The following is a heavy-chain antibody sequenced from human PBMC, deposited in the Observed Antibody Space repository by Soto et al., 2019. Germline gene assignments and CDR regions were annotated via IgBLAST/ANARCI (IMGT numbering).Heavy chain of an antibody. D-gene: IGHD2-21*02. CDR1: GFTFTSFA. Sequence: GASVKVSCKASGFTFTSFAVQWVRQARGQRLEWIGWIVVGSGNTNYPQKFQERVTITRDMSTSTAYMELSSLRSEDTAVYYCAAEGYCGGDCYSGFDPWGQGTLVTVSS. CDR2: IVVGSGNT. CDR3: AAEGYCGGDCYSGFDP. J-gene: IGHJ5*02. V-gene: IGHV1-58*01.